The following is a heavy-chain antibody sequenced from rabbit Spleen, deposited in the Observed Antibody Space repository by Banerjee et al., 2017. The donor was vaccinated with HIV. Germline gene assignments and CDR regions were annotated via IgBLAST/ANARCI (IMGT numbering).Heavy chain of an antibody. Sequence: QEQLEESGGDLVKPGASLTLTCKASGFSFNDRDVMSWVRQAPGKGLEWIACINTATGKAVYASWAKGRFTISKTSSTTVTLQMTSLTAADTATYFCARDLVGVIGWNFNLWGPGTLVTVS. V-gene: IGHV1S45*01. J-gene: IGHJ4*01. CDR1: GFSFNDRDV. CDR2: INTATGKA. CDR3: ARDLVGVIGWNFNL. D-gene: IGHD1-1*01.